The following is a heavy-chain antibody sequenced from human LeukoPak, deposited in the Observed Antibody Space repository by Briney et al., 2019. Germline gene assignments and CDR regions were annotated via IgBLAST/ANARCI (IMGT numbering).Heavy chain of an antibody. J-gene: IGHJ5*02. V-gene: IGHV4-34*01. CDR2: INHSGST. Sequence: SETLSLTCAVYGGSFSGYYWSWIRQPPGKGVEWIGEINHSGSTNYNPSLKSRVTISVDTSKNQFSLKLSSVTAADTAVYYCARDVGSTGTTVWFDPWGQGTLVTVSS. CDR1: GGSFSGYY. D-gene: IGHD1-1*01. CDR3: ARDVGSTGTTVWFDP.